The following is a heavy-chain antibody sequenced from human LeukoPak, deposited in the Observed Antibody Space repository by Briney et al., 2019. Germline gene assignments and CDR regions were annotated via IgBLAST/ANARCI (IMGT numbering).Heavy chain of an antibody. J-gene: IGHJ3*02. CDR2: IYYSGST. D-gene: IGHD1-26*01. Sequence: SETLSLTCSVSGGSISSYYWSWLRQPPGKGLEWIGYIYYSGSTNYNPSVKSRVTMPVDTSKNQFSLKLNSVTAADTAVYYCATLWRLGASTGEAFDIWGQGTMVTVSS. V-gene: IGHV4-59*01. CDR1: GGSISSYY. CDR3: ATLWRLGASTGEAFDI.